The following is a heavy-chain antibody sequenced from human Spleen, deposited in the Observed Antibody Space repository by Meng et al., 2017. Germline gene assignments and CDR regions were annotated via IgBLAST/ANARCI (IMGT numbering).Heavy chain of an antibody. CDR3: AREAVAVAGRGYGMDV. V-gene: IGHV3-66*01. J-gene: IGHJ6*02. Sequence: GESLKISCAASGFSVSHNYMSWVRQAPGKGLEWVSVIYSGGDTYYANSVKGRFTISRDNAKNSLYLQMNSLRAEDTAVYYCAREAVAVAGRGYGMDVWGQGTTVTVSS. CDR1: GFSVSHNY. D-gene: IGHD6-19*01. CDR2: IYSGGDT.